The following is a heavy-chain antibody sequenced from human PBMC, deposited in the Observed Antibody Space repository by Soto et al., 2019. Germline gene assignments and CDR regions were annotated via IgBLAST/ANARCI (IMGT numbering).Heavy chain of an antibody. Sequence: EVQLVESGGGLVQPGGSLRLSCAASGFTFSDYWMHRVRQAPGKGLEWVSRIKRDGSTTNYADSVKGRFTISRDNAKNTLYLEMNSRRVEDTADYYCARGAINYYYEDVWGKGTTVTVSS. CDR1: GFTFSDYW. CDR3: ARGAINYYYEDV. J-gene: IGHJ6*03. V-gene: IGHV3-74*01. CDR2: IKRDGSTT.